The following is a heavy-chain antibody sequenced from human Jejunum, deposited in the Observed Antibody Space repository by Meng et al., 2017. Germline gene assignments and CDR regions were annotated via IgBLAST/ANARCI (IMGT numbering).Heavy chain of an antibody. CDR3: VRRRGGASSFFDH. Sequence: QVKLQKWGAGLLKPSETLSLTCGVHGGSLTGEYWSWIHQASESGLEYGGAIHLTGSSRYMPSVKSRLTIWLNRSNNQLSLNLQSVTAADTGTYYCVRRRGGASSFFDHWGQGTLVTVSS. V-gene: IGHV4-34*01. J-gene: IGHJ5*02. CDR1: GGSLTGEY. CDR2: IHLTGSS. D-gene: IGHD2-21*01.